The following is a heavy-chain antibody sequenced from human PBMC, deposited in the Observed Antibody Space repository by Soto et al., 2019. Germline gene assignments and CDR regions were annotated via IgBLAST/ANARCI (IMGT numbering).Heavy chain of an antibody. Sequence: SETLSLTCTVSGGSISSGDYYWSWIRQPPGKGLEWIGYIYYSGSTYYNPSLKSRVTISVDTSKNQFPLKLSSVTAADTAVYYCARDRARGVGYWGQGTLVTVSS. CDR1: GGSISSGDYY. CDR2: IYYSGST. V-gene: IGHV4-30-4*01. D-gene: IGHD2-8*01. CDR3: ARDRARGVGY. J-gene: IGHJ4*02.